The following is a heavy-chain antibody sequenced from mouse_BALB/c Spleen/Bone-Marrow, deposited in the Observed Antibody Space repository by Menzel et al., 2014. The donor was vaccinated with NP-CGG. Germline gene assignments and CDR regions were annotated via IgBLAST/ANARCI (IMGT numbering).Heavy chain of an antibody. D-gene: IGHD1-1*01. V-gene: IGHV14-3*02. Sequence: EVQLQQSGAELVKPGASVKLSCTASGFNIKDTYMHWVKQRPEQGLEWIGRIDPANGNTKYDPKFQGKATITADTSSNTAYLQLSSLTSEYTAVYYCASYYYGSSGFAYWGQRTLVTVSA. CDR2: IDPANGNT. J-gene: IGHJ3*01. CDR3: ASYYYGSSGFAY. CDR1: GFNIKDTY.